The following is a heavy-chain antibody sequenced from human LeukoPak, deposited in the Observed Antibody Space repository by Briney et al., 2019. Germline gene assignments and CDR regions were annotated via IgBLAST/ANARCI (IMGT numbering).Heavy chain of an antibody. CDR2: IKSKTDGGTT. CDR3: TTVGDRHYYYFMDV. Sequence: GGSLRLSCAASEFAFSKAWMSWVRQAPGKGLEWVGRIKSKTDGGTTDYAAPVKGRFTISRDDSKNTLYLQMNSLKIEDTAVYYCTTVGDRHYYYFMDVWGKGTTVTISS. CDR1: EFAFSKAW. V-gene: IGHV3-15*01. J-gene: IGHJ6*03.